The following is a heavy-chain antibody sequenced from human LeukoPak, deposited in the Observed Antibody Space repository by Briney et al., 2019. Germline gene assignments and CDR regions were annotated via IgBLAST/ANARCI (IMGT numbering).Heavy chain of an antibody. CDR1: GGSISSSSYY. Sequence: SETLSLTCTVSGGSISSSSYYWGWIRQPPGKGLKWIGSIYYSGSTYYNPSLKSRVTISVDTSKNQFSLKLSSVTAADTAVYYCAREGGDYGGNSQFWYFDLWGRGTLVTVSS. J-gene: IGHJ2*01. CDR3: AREGGDYGGNSQFWYFDL. CDR2: IYYSGST. V-gene: IGHV4-39*07. D-gene: IGHD4-23*01.